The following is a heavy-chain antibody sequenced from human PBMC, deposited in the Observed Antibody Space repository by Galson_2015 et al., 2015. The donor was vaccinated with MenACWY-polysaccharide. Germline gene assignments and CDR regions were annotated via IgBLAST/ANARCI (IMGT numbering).Heavy chain of an antibody. V-gene: IGHV3-23*01. J-gene: IGHJ3*02. CDR2: VSASGGST. CDR3: AKDTGPGEYAYSWGTFDI. Sequence: GSLRLSCAASGFTFSSYAMSWVRQAPGKGLEWVSGVSASGGSTVYTDSAKGRFTMSRDNSKRSLYLQVNSLRAEDTAVYYCAKDTGPGEYAYSWGTFDIWGRGTMVTVSS. D-gene: IGHD3-10*01. CDR1: GFTFSSYA.